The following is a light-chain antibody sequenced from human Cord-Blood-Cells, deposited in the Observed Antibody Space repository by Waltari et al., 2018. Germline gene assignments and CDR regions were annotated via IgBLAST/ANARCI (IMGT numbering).Light chain of an antibody. CDR2: DVS. CDR1: SSDVGGYNY. Sequence: QSALTQPASVSGSPGQSLTISCTGTSSDVGGYNYASWYQLHPGKAPKLMIYDVSNRPSGVSNRFSGSNAGNTASLTISGLQAEDEADYYCSSYTSSSTRVFGGGTKLTVL. J-gene: IGLJ3*02. V-gene: IGLV2-14*01. CDR3: SSYTSSSTRV.